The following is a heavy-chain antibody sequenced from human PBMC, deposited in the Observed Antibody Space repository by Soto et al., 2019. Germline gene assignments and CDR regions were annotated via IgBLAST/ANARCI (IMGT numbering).Heavy chain of an antibody. D-gene: IGHD1-26*01. V-gene: IGHV4-59*01. CDR1: GGSISGYY. J-gene: IGHJ4*02. Sequence: SETLSLTCSVSGGSISGYYWSWIRQPPGRGLEWIGYIYKSGSTNYNPSLKSRVTISVDTSKNLFSLKLCSVTAADTAVYYCARDQNGSPHFDYWGQGTLVTVSS. CDR3: ARDQNGSPHFDY. CDR2: IYKSGST.